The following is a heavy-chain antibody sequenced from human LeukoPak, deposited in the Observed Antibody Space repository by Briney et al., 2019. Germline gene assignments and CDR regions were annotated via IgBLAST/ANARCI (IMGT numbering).Heavy chain of an antibody. CDR1: GFTFSTYG. V-gene: IGHV3-23*01. J-gene: IGHJ4*02. D-gene: IGHD3-10*01. Sequence: GGSLRLSCAASGFTFSTYGMSWVRQAPGKGLEWVSAISGSGGTTYYADSVKGRFTISRDNAKNSLYLQMNSLRAEDTAVYYCARDAQSSGSYYYWGQGTLVTVSS. CDR3: ARDAQSSGSYYY. CDR2: ISGSGGTT.